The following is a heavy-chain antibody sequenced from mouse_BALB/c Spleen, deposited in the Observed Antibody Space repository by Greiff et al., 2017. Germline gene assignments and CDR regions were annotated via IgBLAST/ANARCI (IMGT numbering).Heavy chain of an antibody. Sequence: VQLKESGTVLARPGASVKMSCKASGYSFTSYWMHWGKQRPGQGLEWIGAIYPGNSDTSYNQKFKGKAKLTAVTSASTAYMVLSSLTNEDSAVYYCTSSNMITTRFAYWGQGTLVTVSA. J-gene: IGHJ3*01. D-gene: IGHD2-4*01. CDR2: IYPGNSDT. V-gene: IGHV1-5*01. CDR1: GYSFTSYW. CDR3: TSSNMITTRFAY.